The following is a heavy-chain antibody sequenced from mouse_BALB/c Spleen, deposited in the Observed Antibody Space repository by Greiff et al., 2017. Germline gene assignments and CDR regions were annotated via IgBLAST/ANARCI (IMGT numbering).Heavy chain of an antibody. Sequence: VQLQQSGAELAKPGASVKMSCKASGYTFTSYWMHWVKQRPGQGLEWIGYINPSTGYTEYNQKFKDKATLTADKSSSTAYMQLSSLTSEDSAVYYCARSGGNYYCDYWGQGTTLTVSS. J-gene: IGHJ2*01. CDR3: ARSGGNYYCDY. V-gene: IGHV1-7*01. CDR1: GYTFTSYW. D-gene: IGHD2-1*01. CDR2: INPSTGYT.